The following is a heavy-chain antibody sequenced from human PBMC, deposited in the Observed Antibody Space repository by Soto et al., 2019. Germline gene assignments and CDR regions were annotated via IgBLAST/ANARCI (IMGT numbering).Heavy chain of an antibody. CDR2: IYYSGST. D-gene: IGHD3-9*01. V-gene: IGHV4-59*12. CDR1: GGSISSYY. Sequence: PSETLSLTCTVSGGSISSYYWSWIRQPPGKGLEWIGYIYYSGSTNYNPSLKSRVTISVDTSKNQFSLKLSSVTAADTAVYYCARVVASWDWLALNWFDPWGQGTLVTVSS. J-gene: IGHJ5*02. CDR3: ARVVASWDWLALNWFDP.